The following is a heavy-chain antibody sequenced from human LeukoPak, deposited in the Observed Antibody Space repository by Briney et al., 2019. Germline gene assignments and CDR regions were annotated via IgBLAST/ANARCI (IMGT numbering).Heavy chain of an antibody. CDR2: INPNSGGT. D-gene: IGHD6-19*01. CDR3: ARSSSDHRLTRY. J-gene: IGHJ4*02. Sequence: ASVKVSCKASGYTFTGYYMHWVRQAPGQGLEWMGWINPNSGGTNYAQKFQGRVTMTRDTSISTAYMELSRLRSDDTAVYYCARSSSDHRLTRYWGQGTLATVSS. CDR1: GYTFTGYY. V-gene: IGHV1-2*02.